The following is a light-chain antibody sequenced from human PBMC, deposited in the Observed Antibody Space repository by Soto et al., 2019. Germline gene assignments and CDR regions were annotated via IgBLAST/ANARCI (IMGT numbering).Light chain of an antibody. CDR1: SSDVGSYNL. CDR2: EVS. J-gene: IGLJ1*01. V-gene: IGLV2-23*02. CDR3: CSYAGSSTPLI. Sequence: QSVLTQPASVSGSPGQSITISCTGTSSDVGSYNLVSWHQQHPGKAPKLMIYEVSKRPSGVSNRFSGSKSGNTASLTISGLQAGDEADYYCCSYAGSSTPLIFGTGTKVTVL.